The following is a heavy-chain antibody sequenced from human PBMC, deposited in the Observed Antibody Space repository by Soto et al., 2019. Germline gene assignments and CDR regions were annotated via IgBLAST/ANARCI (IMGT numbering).Heavy chain of an antibody. CDR2: IRGGGGPT. V-gene: IGHV3-23*01. CDR3: VKDFQVGYDWTHD. CDR1: GFTFSNYA. Sequence: EVQLLESGGDLVQPGGSLRLSCAASGFTFSNYAMSWVRQAPGKGLEWVSLIRGGGGPTNYADSVKGRFTVSRDNSNNMLFLQMSSLRADDTAVYYCVKDFQVGYDWTHDWGQGTLVTVSS. D-gene: IGHD5-12*01. J-gene: IGHJ4*02.